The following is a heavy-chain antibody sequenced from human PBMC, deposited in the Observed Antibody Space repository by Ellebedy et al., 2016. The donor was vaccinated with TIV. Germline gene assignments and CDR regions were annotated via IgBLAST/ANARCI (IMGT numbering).Heavy chain of an antibody. D-gene: IGHD7-27*01. J-gene: IGHJ4*02. V-gene: IGHV3-9*01. CDR2: ISWRGHYI. CDR1: GFTFDDYA. CDR3: TKDLLRGIWGGSGRDY. Sequence: SLKISXAASGFTFDDYAMHWVRQAPGKGLEWVSGISWRGHYIGYADSVRGQFTISRGNAKNSLYLQMNSLRIEDTAVYYCTKDLLRGIWGGSGRDYWGQGTLVTVSS.